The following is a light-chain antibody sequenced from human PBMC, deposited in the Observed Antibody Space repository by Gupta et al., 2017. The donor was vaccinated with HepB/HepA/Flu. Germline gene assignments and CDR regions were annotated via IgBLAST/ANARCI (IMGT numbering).Light chain of an antibody. Sequence: HSVLTQPPSVSGAPGQRVTISCTGSSSNIGAGYDVHWYQQLPGTAPKFLSYGNTNRPSGVPDRFSGSKSGTSASLAITGLQAEDEADYYCQSYDSSLSGWVFGGGTKLT. CDR3: QSYDSSLSGWV. CDR2: GNT. CDR1: SSNIGAGYD. J-gene: IGLJ3*02. V-gene: IGLV1-40*01.